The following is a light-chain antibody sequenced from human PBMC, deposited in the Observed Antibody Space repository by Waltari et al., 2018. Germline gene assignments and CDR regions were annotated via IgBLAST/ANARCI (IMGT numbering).Light chain of an antibody. CDR2: KDT. CDR3: HAAADNNWF. J-gene: IGLJ2*01. V-gene: IGLV3-27*01. Sequence: YDLAQPFSVSVSPGQTATITCSGDVLAEKYVRWFQQRPGQAPPLILYKDTERPTGIPERFSCYSSGSTVTLTIRGALLEDEADYHCHAAADNNWFFGGGTKLTVL. CDR1: VLAEKY.